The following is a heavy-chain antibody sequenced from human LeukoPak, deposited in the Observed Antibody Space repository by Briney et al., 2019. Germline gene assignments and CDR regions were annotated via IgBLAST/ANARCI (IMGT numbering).Heavy chain of an antibody. CDR2: INPNSGGT. Sequence: ASVKVSCKASGYTFTDYDINWVRQATGQGLEWMGWINPNSGGTNYAQKFQGRVTMTRDTSISTAYMELSRLRSDDTAVYYCARVAADQLAPYYYYMDVWGKGTTVTVSS. J-gene: IGHJ6*03. D-gene: IGHD2-2*01. CDR3: ARVAADQLAPYYYYMDV. CDR1: GYTFTDYD. V-gene: IGHV1-2*02.